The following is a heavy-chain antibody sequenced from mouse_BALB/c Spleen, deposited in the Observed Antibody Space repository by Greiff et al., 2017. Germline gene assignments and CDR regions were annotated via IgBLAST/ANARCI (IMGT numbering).Heavy chain of an antibody. CDR2: ISYDGSN. CDR1: GYSITSGYY. Sequence: DVQLVESGPGLVKPSQSLSLTCSVTGYSITSGYYWNWIRQFPGNKLEWMGYISYDGSNNYNPSLKNRISITRDTSKNQFFLKLNSVTTEDTATYYCARGGVYYGYDEGYWYFDVWGAGTTVTVSS. D-gene: IGHD2-2*01. J-gene: IGHJ1*01. CDR3: ARGGVYYGYDEGYWYFDV. V-gene: IGHV3-6*02.